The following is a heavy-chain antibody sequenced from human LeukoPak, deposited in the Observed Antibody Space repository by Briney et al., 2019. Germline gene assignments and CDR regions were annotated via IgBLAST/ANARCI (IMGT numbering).Heavy chain of an antibody. J-gene: IGHJ3*02. CDR2: IYPGDSDT. Sequence: GESLKISCSGSGYSFTSYWIGWVRQMPGKGLEWMGIIYPGDSDTRYSPSFQGQVTISADKSISTAYLQWSSLKASDTAMYYCARNKRYSYGYNHAFDIWGQGTMVTVSS. CDR3: ARNKRYSYGYNHAFDI. CDR1: GYSFTSYW. V-gene: IGHV5-51*01. D-gene: IGHD5-18*01.